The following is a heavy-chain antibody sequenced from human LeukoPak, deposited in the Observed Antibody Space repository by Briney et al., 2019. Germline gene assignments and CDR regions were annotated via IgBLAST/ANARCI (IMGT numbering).Heavy chain of an antibody. CDR2: IYTSGST. J-gene: IGHJ4*02. CDR3: AREFMTTVTTQTFDY. CDR1: GGSISSYY. V-gene: IGHV4-4*07. D-gene: IGHD4-17*01. Sequence: SETLSLTCTVSGGSISSYYWSWIRQPAGKGLERIGRIYTSGSTNYNPSLKSRVTMSVDTSKNQSSLKLSSVTAADTAVYYCAREFMTTVTTQTFDYWGQGTLVTVSS.